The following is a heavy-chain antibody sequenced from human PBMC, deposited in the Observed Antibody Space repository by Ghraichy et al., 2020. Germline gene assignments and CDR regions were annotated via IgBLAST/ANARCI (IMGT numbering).Heavy chain of an antibody. D-gene: IGHD6-13*01. CDR2: IYTSGST. Sequence: SETLSLTCTVSGGSISSYYWSWIRQPAGKGLEWIGRIYTSGSTNYNPSLKSRVTMSVDTSKNQFSLKLSSVTAADTAVYYCARGLPGLYSSSWYGNYYYYYGMDVWGQGTTVTVSS. J-gene: IGHJ6*02. CDR3: ARGLPGLYSSSWYGNYYYYYGMDV. V-gene: IGHV4-4*07. CDR1: GGSISSYY.